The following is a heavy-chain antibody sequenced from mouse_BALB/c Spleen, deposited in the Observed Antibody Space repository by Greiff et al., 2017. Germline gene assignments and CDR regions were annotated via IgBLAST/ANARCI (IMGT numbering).Heavy chain of an antibody. Sequence: EVQLVESGGGLVQPGGSRKLSCAASGFTFSSFGMHWVRQAPEKGLEWVAYISSGSSTIYYADTVKGRFTISRDNPKNTLFLQMTSLRSEDTAMYYCARGANYYGSSSLFDCWGQGTTLTVSS. J-gene: IGHJ2*01. CDR2: ISSGSSTI. D-gene: IGHD1-1*01. V-gene: IGHV5-17*02. CDR1: GFTFSSFG. CDR3: ARGANYYGSSSLFDC.